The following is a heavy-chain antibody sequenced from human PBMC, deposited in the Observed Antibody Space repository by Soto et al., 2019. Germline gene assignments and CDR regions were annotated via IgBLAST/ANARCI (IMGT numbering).Heavy chain of an antibody. CDR2: INHSGST. CDR1: GGSFRGYY. V-gene: IGHV4-34*01. D-gene: IGHD5-18*01. J-gene: IGHJ6*02. Sequence: SETLSLTCAVYGGSFRGYYWSWIRQPPGKGLEWIGEINHSGSTNYNPSLKSRVTISVDTSKNQFSLKLSSVTAADTAVYYCARVKYNTAMVTGRSYYYGMDVWGQGTTVTVSS. CDR3: ARVKYNTAMVTGRSYYYGMDV.